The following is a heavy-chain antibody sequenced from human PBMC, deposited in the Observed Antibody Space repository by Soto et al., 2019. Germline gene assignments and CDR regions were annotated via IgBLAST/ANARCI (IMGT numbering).Heavy chain of an antibody. J-gene: IGHJ1*01. V-gene: IGHV1-18*01. Sequence: QVQLVQSGAAVKKPGASVKVSCKASGYTFTSYEISWVRQDPGQGLEWMGWISPYNANTNYAQKGQHRVTITIETTTSTAYMEMRSLRSDATAVYYCARNTTVSSGYFQHWGQGTLVTVSS. D-gene: IGHD4-17*01. CDR2: ISPYNANT. CDR3: ARNTTVSSGYFQH. CDR1: GYTFTSYE.